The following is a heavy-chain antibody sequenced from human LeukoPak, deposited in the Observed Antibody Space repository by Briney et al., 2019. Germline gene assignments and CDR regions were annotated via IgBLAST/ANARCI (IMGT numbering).Heavy chain of an antibody. CDR1: GFTFSNPR. V-gene: IGHV3-15*01. Sequence: GGSLRLSCAASGFTFSNPRMSWVRQAPGKGLEWVVRIKNKTDGRIRDYSAPAKGRFSISRDDSKNTLYLQMNSLKTADTAVYYCTTDLGCSSTSCYDYYGMDVWGQGTTVTVSS. D-gene: IGHD2-2*01. CDR2: IKNKTDGRIR. J-gene: IGHJ6*02. CDR3: TTDLGCSSTSCYDYYGMDV.